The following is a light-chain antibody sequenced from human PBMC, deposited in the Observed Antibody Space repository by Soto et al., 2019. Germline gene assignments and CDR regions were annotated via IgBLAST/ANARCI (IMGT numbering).Light chain of an antibody. CDR3: QQYNNWPQT. CDR2: GAS. Sequence: EIVMTQSPGTLSVSPGERATLSCRASQSVSSNLAWYQQKPGQAPRLLIYGASTRATGIPARFSGSGSGTDFTLTISSLQSEDFAEYHCQQYNNWPQTFGQGTKVDIK. V-gene: IGKV3-15*01. CDR1: QSVSSN. J-gene: IGKJ1*01.